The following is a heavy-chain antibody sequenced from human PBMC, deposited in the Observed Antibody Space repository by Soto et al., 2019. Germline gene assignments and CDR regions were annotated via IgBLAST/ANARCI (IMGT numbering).Heavy chain of an antibody. Sequence: PSETLSLTCAVSGGSISSGGYSWSWIRQPPGKGLEWIGYIYHSGSTYYNPSLKSRVTISVDRSKNQFSLKLSSVTAADTAVYYCARGGPGAYYYYGMDVWGQGTTVTVSS. J-gene: IGHJ6*02. V-gene: IGHV4-30-2*01. CDR2: IYHSGST. CDR1: GGSISSGGYS. CDR3: ARGGPGAYYYYGMDV.